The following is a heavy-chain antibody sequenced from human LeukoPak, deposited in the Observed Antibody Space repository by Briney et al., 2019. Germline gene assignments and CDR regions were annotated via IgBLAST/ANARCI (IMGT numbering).Heavy chain of an antibody. CDR2: ISSDGSRK. D-gene: IGHD1-1*01. Sequence: PGGPLRLYCRASRFSFSDYDMHWVRQAPGKGLEWVAVISSDGSRKHYGDSVKGRFTISRDNSESTLFLQMNSMRTDDTSVYFCAKYAYDWNAPDGFDMWGQGTMVIVPS. CDR3: AKYAYDWNAPDGFDM. J-gene: IGHJ3*02. V-gene: IGHV3-30*18. CDR1: RFSFSDYD.